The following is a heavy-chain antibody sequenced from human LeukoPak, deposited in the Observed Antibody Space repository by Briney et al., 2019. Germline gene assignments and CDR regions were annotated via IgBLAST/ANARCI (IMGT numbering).Heavy chain of an antibody. CDR3: ARKWEFGELSNFDY. CDR2: ISAYNGNT. D-gene: IGHD3-10*01. V-gene: IGHV1-18*01. J-gene: IGHJ4*01. CDR1: GGTFSSYA. Sequence: ASVKVSCKASGGTFSSYAISWVRQAPGQGLEWMGWISAYNGNTNYAQKLQGRVTMTTDTSTSTAYMELRSLRSDDTAVYYCARKWEFGELSNFDYWGQGTLVTVSS.